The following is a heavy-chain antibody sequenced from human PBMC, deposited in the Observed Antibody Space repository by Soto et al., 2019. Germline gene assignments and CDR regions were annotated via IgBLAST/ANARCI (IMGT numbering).Heavy chain of an antibody. D-gene: IGHD5-12*01. CDR3: ARGNPIVATTLYYYYYYMDV. CDR2: MNPNSGNT. J-gene: IGHJ6*03. Sequence: ASVKVSCKASGYTFTSYDINWVRQATGQGLEWMGWMNPNSGNTGYAQKFQGRVTMTRNTSISTAYMELSSLRSEDTAVYYCARGNPIVATTLYYYYYYMDVWGKGTTVTVSS. V-gene: IGHV1-8*01. CDR1: GYTFTSYD.